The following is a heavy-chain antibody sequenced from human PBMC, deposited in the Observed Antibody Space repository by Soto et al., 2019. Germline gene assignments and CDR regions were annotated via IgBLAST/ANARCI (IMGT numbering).Heavy chain of an antibody. Sequence: ASVKVSCKASGYTFTSYYMHWVRQAPGQGLEWMGIINPSGGSTSYAQKFQGRVTMTRDTPTSTVYMELSSLRSEDTAVYYCATETGDYLGMDVWGQGTSVTVSS. CDR3: ATETGDYLGMDV. D-gene: IGHD3-10*01. CDR1: GYTFTSYY. J-gene: IGHJ6*02. V-gene: IGHV1-46*01. CDR2: INPSGGST.